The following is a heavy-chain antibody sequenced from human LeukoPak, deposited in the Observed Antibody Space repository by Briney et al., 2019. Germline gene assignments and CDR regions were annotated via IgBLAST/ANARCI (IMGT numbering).Heavy chain of an antibody. CDR1: GFTFSSYS. CDR2: ISSSSSYI. D-gene: IGHD3-3*01. CDR3: ARVGIFGVVTPFDH. J-gene: IGHJ4*02. Sequence: GGSLRLSCAASGFTFSSYSMNWVRQAPGKGLEWVSSISSSSSYIYYADSVKGRFTISRDNAKNSLYLQMNSLRAEDTAVYYCARVGIFGVVTPFDHWGQGTLVTVSS. V-gene: IGHV3-21*01.